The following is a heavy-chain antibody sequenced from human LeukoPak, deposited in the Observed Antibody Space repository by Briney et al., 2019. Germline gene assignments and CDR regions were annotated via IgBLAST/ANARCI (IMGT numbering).Heavy chain of an antibody. J-gene: IGHJ3*01. Sequence: PGGSLRLSCAASGFTFSSYSMNWVRQAPGKGLEWVSSISSSSSYIYYADSVKGRFTISRDNSKNTLYLQMNSLRAEDTAVYYCATSPNAVTSRDCWGQGTMVTVSS. CDR2: ISSSSSYI. V-gene: IGHV3-21*01. CDR1: GFTFSSYS. D-gene: IGHD4-17*01. CDR3: ATSPNAVTSRDC.